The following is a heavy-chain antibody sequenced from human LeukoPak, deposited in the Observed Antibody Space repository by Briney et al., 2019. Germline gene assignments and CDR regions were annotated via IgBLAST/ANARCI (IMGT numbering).Heavy chain of an antibody. CDR2: IYTSGST. J-gene: IGHJ6*03. Sequence: PSETLSLTCTVSGGSISSYYWSWIRQSPGKGLEWIGYIYTSGSTNYNPSLKSRVTISVDTSKNQFSLKLSSVTAADTAVYYCARRERIAAAGTGYYYYYMDVWGKGTTVTVSS. CDR3: ARRERIAAAGTGYYYYYMDV. CDR1: GGSISSYY. V-gene: IGHV4-4*09. D-gene: IGHD6-13*01.